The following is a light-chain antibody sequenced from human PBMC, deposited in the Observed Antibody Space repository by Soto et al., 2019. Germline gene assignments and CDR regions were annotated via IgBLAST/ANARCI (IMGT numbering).Light chain of an antibody. Sequence: DIEMTQSPSAVSASVGDRVTITCRASQDVSSWLAWYQHQPGKAPKLLIYAASSLKSGVPSRFSGSGSGTEFTLAISRLQPEDFATYFCQQSNSFPTFGGGTKVDIK. CDR3: QQSNSFPT. CDR2: AAS. CDR1: QDVSSW. V-gene: IGKV1-12*01. J-gene: IGKJ4*01.